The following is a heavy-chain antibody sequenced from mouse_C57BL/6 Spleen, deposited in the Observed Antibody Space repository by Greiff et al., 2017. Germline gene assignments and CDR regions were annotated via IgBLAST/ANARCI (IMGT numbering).Heavy chain of an antibody. V-gene: IGHV5-4*03. J-gene: IGHJ4*01. CDR3: ARVQTMVTTKGYAMDY. D-gene: IGHD2-2*01. CDR2: ISDGGSYT. CDR1: GFTFSSYA. Sequence: EVKLVESGGGLVKPGGSLKLSCAASGFTFSSYAMSWVRQTPEQRLEWVATISDGGSYTYYPDNVKGRFTISRDNSKNTLYLQMSHLKSENTAMYYCARVQTMVTTKGYAMDYWGQGTSGTVSS.